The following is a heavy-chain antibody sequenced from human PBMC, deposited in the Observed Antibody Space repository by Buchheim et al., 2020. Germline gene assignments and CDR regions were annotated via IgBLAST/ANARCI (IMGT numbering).Heavy chain of an antibody. CDR3: AKRAVGSSGWSTFDS. CDR2: IGGSGGTT. D-gene: IGHD6-19*01. Sequence: EVQLLESGGGLVQPGGSLRLSCAASGFTFSSYAMSWVRQAPGKGLEWVSVIGGSGGTTYYADSVKGRFPIPRANSTNTLYLQMNSLRAEDTAVYYCAKRAVGSSGWSTFDSWGQGTL. CDR1: GFTFSSYA. J-gene: IGHJ4*02. V-gene: IGHV3-23*01.